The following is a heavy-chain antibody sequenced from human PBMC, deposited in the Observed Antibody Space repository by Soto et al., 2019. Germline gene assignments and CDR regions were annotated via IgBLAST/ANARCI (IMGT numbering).Heavy chain of an antibody. CDR3: ARQGYGGYPFGAIDY. V-gene: IGHV5-51*01. CDR2: IYPGESDI. D-gene: IGHD3-16*01. CDR1: GYTFSTYW. Sequence: GESLKISCKGSGYTFSTYWIGWVRQKPGKGLDWMGIIYPGESDIRYSPSFQGQATISADKSISTAYLQRGSLKASDTAIYYCARQGYGGYPFGAIDYWGQGALVTVSS. J-gene: IGHJ4*02.